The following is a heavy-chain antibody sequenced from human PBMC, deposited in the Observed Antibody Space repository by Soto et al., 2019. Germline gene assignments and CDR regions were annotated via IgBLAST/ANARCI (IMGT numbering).Heavy chain of an antibody. CDR1: GGSISSSSYY. CDR3: ARLYRGSGSYSWRGSYNWFDP. J-gene: IGHJ5*02. V-gene: IGHV4-39*01. CDR2: IYYSGST. D-gene: IGHD3-10*01. Sequence: QLQLQESGPGLVKPSETLSLTCTVSGGSISSSSYYWGWIRQPPGKGLEWIGSIYYSGSTYYNPSRKSRVTISVDTSKNQFSLKLSSVTAADTAVYYCARLYRGSGSYSWRGSYNWFDPWGQGTLVTVSS.